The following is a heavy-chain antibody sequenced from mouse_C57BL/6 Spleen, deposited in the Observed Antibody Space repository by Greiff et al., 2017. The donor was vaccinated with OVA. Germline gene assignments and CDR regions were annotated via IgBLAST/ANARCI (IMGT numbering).Heavy chain of an antibody. D-gene: IGHD2-1*01. V-gene: IGHV1-64*01. CDR2: IHPNSGST. CDR3: ARGGYYGNSYAMDY. CDR1: GYTFTSYW. J-gene: IGHJ4*01. Sequence: QVQLQQPGAELVKPGASVKLSCKASGYTFTSYWMHWVKQRPGQGLEWIGMIHPNSGSTNYNEKFKSKATLTVDKSSSTAYMQLRSLTSEDSAVYYCARGGYYGNSYAMDYWGQGTSVTVSS.